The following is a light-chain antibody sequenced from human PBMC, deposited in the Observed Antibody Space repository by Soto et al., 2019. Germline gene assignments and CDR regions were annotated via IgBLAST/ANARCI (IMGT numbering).Light chain of an antibody. CDR3: QQSYSTPRT. V-gene: IGKV1-39*01. Sequence: DIQMTQSPSPLSASVGDRVTITCRASQSISSNLNWYQQKPGKAPKLLIYAASSLQSGVPSRFSGSGSGTDFTLTISSLQPEDFATYYCQQSYSTPRTFGQGTRLEIK. J-gene: IGKJ5*01. CDR2: AAS. CDR1: QSISSN.